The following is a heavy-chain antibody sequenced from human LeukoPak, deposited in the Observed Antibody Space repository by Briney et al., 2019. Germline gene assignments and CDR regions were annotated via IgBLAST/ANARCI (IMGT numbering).Heavy chain of an antibody. V-gene: IGHV3-49*04. CDR3: TRGATIAATIVIDY. D-gene: IGHD5-12*01. J-gene: IGHJ4*02. CDR1: GFTFGDYA. CDR2: IRSKSYGGTT. Sequence: AGGSLRLSCTASGFTFGDYAMGWVCQAPGKGLEWVGFIRSKSYGGTTDYAASVKGRFTISRDDSKSVAYLQMNSLKTEDTAVYYCTRGATIAATIVIDYWGQGTLVTVSS.